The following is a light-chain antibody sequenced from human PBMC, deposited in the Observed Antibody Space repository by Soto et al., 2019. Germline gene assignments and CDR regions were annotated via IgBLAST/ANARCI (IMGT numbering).Light chain of an antibody. CDR2: DAS. V-gene: IGKV3-11*01. Sequence: EIVFTQCPATRSLSPGERATLCCRASRSVNIYLAWYQQKPGQAPRLLIYDASNRATGIPARFSGSGSGTDFTLTISSLEPEDIAVYYCQQRSNWRVTFGGGTQVDI. CDR1: RSVNIY. CDR3: QQRSNWRVT. J-gene: IGKJ4*01.